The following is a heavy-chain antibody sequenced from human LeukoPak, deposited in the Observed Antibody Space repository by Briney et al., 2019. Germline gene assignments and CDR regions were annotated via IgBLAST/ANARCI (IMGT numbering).Heavy chain of an antibody. J-gene: IGHJ4*02. D-gene: IGHD2/OR15-2a*01. CDR1: GFTFSSYA. CDR2: ISYDGTNK. CDR3: ARGVAFYYFDY. V-gene: IGHV3-30-3*01. Sequence: AGGSLRLSCAASGFTFSSYAMHWVRQAPGKGLEWVAVISYDGTNKYYADSVKGRFTISRDNSKNTLHLQMNSLRAEDTAVYYCARGVAFYYFDYWGQGTLVTVSS.